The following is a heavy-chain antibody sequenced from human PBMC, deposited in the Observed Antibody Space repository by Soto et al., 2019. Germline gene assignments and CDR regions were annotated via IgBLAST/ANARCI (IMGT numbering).Heavy chain of an antibody. D-gene: IGHD6-13*01. CDR3: ARDQQQLPDY. CDR2: ISSSSSYI. J-gene: IGHJ4*02. V-gene: IGHV3-21*01. CDR1: GFTFSSYS. Sequence: GESLKISCAASGFTFSSYSMNWVRQAPGKGLEWVSSISSSSSYIYYADSVKGRFTISRDNAKNSLYLQMNSLRAEDTAVYYCARDQQQLPDYWGQGTLVTVSS.